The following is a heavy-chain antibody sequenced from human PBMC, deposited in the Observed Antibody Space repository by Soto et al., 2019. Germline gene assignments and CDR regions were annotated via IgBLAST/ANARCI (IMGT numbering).Heavy chain of an antibody. CDR1: GYTFTSYD. J-gene: IGHJ4*02. Sequence: ASVKVSCKSSGYTFTSYDINWLRQATGQGLEWMGWMNPSSGYTDFAEKFQGRVTMTRNTSISTAYMELSSLRSEDTAVYYCARVGYYYDDWGQGTLVTVSS. CDR2: MNPSSGYT. V-gene: IGHV1-8*01. D-gene: IGHD6-13*01. CDR3: ARVGYYYDD.